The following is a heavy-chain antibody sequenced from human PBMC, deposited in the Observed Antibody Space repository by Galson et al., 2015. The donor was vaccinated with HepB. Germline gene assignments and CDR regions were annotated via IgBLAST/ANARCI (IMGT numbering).Heavy chain of an antibody. Sequence: SLRLSCAASGFTFSSYGMYWVRQAPGKGLDWVAVIWSDGNDKYYDDSVKGRFTISRDNLKNTVYLQMNSLRAEDTAGYYLVKAESQRGVNFVYGGRGGLFTVS. V-gene: IGHV3-33*06. CDR1: GFTFSSYG. CDR2: IWSDGNDK. CDR3: VKAESQRGVNFVY. D-gene: IGHD1-20*01. J-gene: IGHJ4*02.